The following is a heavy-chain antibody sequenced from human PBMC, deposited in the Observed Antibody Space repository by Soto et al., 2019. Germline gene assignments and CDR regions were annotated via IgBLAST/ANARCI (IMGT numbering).Heavy chain of an antibody. CDR2: ISSRSDYI. Sequence: GGSLRLSCRASGFTFKGYTMNWVRQAPGKGLEWVSSISSRSDYIHYADSVKGRFTISRDNAENSLFLELTSLRVDDTALYYCTRCASAPRTYTQPNRGGMDVWGQGTTVTVSS. V-gene: IGHV3-21*04. CDR1: GFTFKGYT. CDR3: TRCASAPRTYTQPNRGGMDV. J-gene: IGHJ6*02. D-gene: IGHD7-27*01.